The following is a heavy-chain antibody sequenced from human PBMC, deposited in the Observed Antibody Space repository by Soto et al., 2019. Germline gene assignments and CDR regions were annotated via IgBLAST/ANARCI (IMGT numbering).Heavy chain of an antibody. V-gene: IGHV3-66*01. CDR2: LYSDDNT. CDR3: ARDRGDRSGYLFDF. CDR1: GFTVSSYS. D-gene: IGHD3-22*01. J-gene: IGHJ4*02. Sequence: PRWCLRISCTVSGFTVSSYSMNWVRQAPGKGLEWVSVLYSDDNTYYADSVKGRFTIFRDISKNTVYLHMNRLRVEDTAVYFCARDRGDRSGYLFDFWGQGNLVTVSS.